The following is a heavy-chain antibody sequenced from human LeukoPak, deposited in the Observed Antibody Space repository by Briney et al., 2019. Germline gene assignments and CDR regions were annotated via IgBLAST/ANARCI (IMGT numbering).Heavy chain of an antibody. D-gene: IGHD5-24*01. CDR2: ISSGSSYI. Sequence: GGSLRLSCAASGFTFSSYSMNWVRQAPGKGLEWVSSISSGSSYIYYADSVKGRFTISRDNAKNSLYLQMNSLRAEDTALYYCAKDSGDGYNFDYFDYWGQGTLVTVSS. V-gene: IGHV3-21*04. J-gene: IGHJ4*02. CDR3: AKDSGDGYNFDYFDY. CDR1: GFTFSSYS.